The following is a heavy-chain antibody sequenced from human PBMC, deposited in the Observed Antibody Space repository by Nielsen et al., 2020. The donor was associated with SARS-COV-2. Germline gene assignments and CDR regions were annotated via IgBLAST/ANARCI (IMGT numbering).Heavy chain of an antibody. J-gene: IGHJ4*02. V-gene: IGHV3-30*03. CDR3: ARALYYYDSSGYYRFDY. Sequence: GASLKISCAASGFTFSNSGMHWVRQAPGKGLEWVAVISYDGSNKYYADSVKGRFTISRDNSKNTLYLQMNSLRAEDTAVYYCARALYYYDSSGYYRFDYWGQGTLVTVSS. D-gene: IGHD3-22*01. CDR2: ISYDGSNK. CDR1: GFTFSNSG.